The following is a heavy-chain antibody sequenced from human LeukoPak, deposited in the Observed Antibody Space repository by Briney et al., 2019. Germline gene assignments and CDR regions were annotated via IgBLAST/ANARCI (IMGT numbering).Heavy chain of an antibody. CDR1: GYTFTSYG. CDR2: ISAYNGNT. V-gene: IGHV1-18*01. J-gene: IGHJ4*02. D-gene: IGHD2-15*01. CDR3: ARVGGVVVAAKIDY. Sequence: ASVTVSCKASGYTFTSYGISWVRQAPGQVLEWMGWISAYNGNTNYAQKLQGRVTMTTDTSTSTAYMELRSLRSDDTAVYYCARVGGVVVAAKIDYWGQGTLVTVSS.